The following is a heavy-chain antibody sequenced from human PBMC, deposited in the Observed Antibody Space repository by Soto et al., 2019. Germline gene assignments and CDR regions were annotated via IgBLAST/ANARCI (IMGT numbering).Heavy chain of an antibody. V-gene: IGHV5-51*01. J-gene: IGHJ4*02. CDR2: VYPDDPDT. CDR1: GYTFTHYW. Sequence: PGASLKISCKAPGYTFTHYWIAWVRQMPGKGLEWMGYVYPDDPDTRYSPSFRGQVTISADRSISTAYLQWSSLGASDSGVYYCARGGACSSGSCSPDFWGQGTLVTVAS. CDR3: ARGGACSSGSCSPDF. D-gene: IGHD2-15*01.